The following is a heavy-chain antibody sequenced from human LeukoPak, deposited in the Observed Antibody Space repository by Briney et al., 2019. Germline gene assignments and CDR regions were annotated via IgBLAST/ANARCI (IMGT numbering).Heavy chain of an antibody. J-gene: IGHJ4*02. Sequence: PSETLSLTCTVSGASISSYYWSWVRQPAGEGLDWIGRIYTSGSTNYKPSLKSRVTVSVDTSKNQFSLKLTSVTAADTAVYYFARDGVENSGWYPLDSWGPGTLVTVSS. CDR2: IYTSGST. CDR1: GASISSYY. V-gene: IGHV4-4*07. D-gene: IGHD6-13*01. CDR3: ARDGVENSGWYPLDS.